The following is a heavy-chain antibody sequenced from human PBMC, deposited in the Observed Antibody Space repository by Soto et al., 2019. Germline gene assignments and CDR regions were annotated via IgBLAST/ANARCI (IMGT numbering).Heavy chain of an antibody. CDR3: AKGNDYVWGSYRSTFDY. V-gene: IGHV3-23*01. CDR2: ISGSGGST. J-gene: IGHJ4*02. Sequence: PGGSLRLSCAASGFTFSSYAMSWVRQAPGKGLEWVSAISGSGGSTYYADSVKGQFTISRDNSKNTLYLQMNSLRAEDTAVYYCAKGNDYVWGSYRSTFDYWGQGTLVTVSS. D-gene: IGHD3-16*02. CDR1: GFTFSSYA.